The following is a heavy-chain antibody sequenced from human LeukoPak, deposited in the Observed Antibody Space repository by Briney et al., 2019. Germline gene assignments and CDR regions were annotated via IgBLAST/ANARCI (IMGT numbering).Heavy chain of an antibody. CDR1: GFTFSDYY. Sequence: GGSLRFYCAASGFTFSDYYMSWIRQAPGKGLEWVSYHSSSSSYTNYADSVKGRFTISRDNAKNSLYLQMNSLRAEDTAVYYCARWRFGDQSIDIWGQGTMVTVSS. J-gene: IGHJ3*02. V-gene: IGHV3-11*06. CDR2: HSSSSSYT. D-gene: IGHD3-10*01. CDR3: ARWRFGDQSIDI.